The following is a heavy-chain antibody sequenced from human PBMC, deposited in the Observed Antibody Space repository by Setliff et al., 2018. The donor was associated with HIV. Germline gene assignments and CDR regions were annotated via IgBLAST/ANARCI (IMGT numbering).Heavy chain of an antibody. Sequence: ASVKVSCKASGYTFANYDLSWVRQATGQGLEWMGWMNPNSGATAYAQKFQGRVTMTRNTSITTAYMELSSLRSEDTAVYYCASAPYSSGWYGHDAFDIWGQGTMVTVSS. V-gene: IGHV1-8*01. CDR3: ASAPYSSGWYGHDAFDI. D-gene: IGHD6-19*01. CDR1: GYTFANYD. J-gene: IGHJ3*02. CDR2: MNPNSGAT.